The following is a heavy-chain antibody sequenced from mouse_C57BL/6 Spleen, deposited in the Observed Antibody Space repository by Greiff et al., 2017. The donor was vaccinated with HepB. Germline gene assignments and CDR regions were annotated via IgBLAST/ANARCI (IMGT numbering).Heavy chain of an antibody. Sequence: VQLQQPGAELVRPGTSVKLSCKASGYTFTSYWMHWVKQRPGQGLEWIGVIDPSDSYTNYNQKFKGKATLTVDTSSSTAYMQLSSLTSEDSAVYYCASGAYGNWYFDVWGTGTTVTVSS. CDR1: GYTFTSYW. D-gene: IGHD2-1*01. CDR2: IDPSDSYT. J-gene: IGHJ1*03. CDR3: ASGAYGNWYFDV. V-gene: IGHV1-59*01.